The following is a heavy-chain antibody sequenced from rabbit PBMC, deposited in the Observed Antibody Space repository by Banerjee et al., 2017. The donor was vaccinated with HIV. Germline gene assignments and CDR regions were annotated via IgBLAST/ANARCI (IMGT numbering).Heavy chain of an antibody. CDR1: GIDFSSYG. Sequence: QEQLVESGGGLVTLGGSLKLSCKASGIDFSSYGISWVRQAPGKGLEWIAYIYPDYGSTDYASWVNGRFTISLDNAQNTVFLQMTSLTAADTATYFCARDGGYAGYAGYGYANRLDLWGPGTLVTVS. D-gene: IGHD6-1*01. J-gene: IGHJ3*01. CDR2: IYPDYGST. CDR3: ARDGGYAGYAGYGYANRLDL. V-gene: IGHV1S47*01.